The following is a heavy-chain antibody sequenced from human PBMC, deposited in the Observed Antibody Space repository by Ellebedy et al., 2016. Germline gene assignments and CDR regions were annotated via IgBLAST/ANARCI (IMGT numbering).Heavy chain of an antibody. CDR2: ISIYNGDT. CDR1: GYTFTNYG. V-gene: IGHV1-18*04. D-gene: IGHD3-10*01. J-gene: IGHJ4*02. Sequence: ASVKVSCKTSGYTFTNYGISWVRQAPGQGLEWMGWISIYNGDTTYAQKFQGRVTMTTDTSTMTTYMELRSLRSDDTAVYYCATDRGMVRSDYWGQGTLVTV. CDR3: ATDRGMVRSDY.